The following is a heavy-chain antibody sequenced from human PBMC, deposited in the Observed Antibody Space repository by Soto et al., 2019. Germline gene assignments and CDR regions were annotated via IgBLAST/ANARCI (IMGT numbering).Heavy chain of an antibody. Sequence: SETLSLTCGVCGRSISGGGYSWSWIRQPPGKGLEWIGYIYHSGSTYYNPSLKSRVTISVDRSKNQFSLKRSSVTAADTAIYYCAKDLELSVAGYYWYYFDYWGQGALVTVSS. V-gene: IGHV4-30-2*01. J-gene: IGHJ4*02. CDR3: AKDLELSVAGYYWYYFDY. CDR1: GRSISGGGYS. D-gene: IGHD3-9*01. CDR2: IYHSGST.